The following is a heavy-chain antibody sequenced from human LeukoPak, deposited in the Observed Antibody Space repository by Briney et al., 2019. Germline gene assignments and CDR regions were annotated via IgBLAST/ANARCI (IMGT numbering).Heavy chain of an antibody. V-gene: IGHV4-39*01. CDR1: GGSISSSDYS. CDR3: AKGLLPSRYSSSDY. D-gene: IGHD6-6*01. CDR2: IYYSGST. Sequence: PSETLSLTCTVSGGSISSSDYSWGWIRQPPGKGLEWIGSIYYSGSTYYNPSLKSRVTISADTSKNQFSLKLSSVTAADTVVYYCAKGLLPSRYSSSDYWGQGTLVTVSS. J-gene: IGHJ4*02.